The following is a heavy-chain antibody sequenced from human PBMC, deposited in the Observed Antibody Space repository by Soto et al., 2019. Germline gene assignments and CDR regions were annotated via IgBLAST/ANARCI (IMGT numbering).Heavy chain of an antibody. CDR3: ASSLGYCSSTSCFLHPDY. V-gene: IGHV3-23*01. J-gene: IGHJ4*02. CDR2: ISGSGGST. D-gene: IGHD2-2*03. CDR1: GFTFSSYA. Sequence: GGSLRLSCAASGFTFSSYAMSWVRQAPGKGLEWVSAISGSGGSTYYADSVKGRFTISRDNSKNTLYLQMNSLRAEDTAVYYCASSLGYCSSTSCFLHPDYWGQGTLVTVSS.